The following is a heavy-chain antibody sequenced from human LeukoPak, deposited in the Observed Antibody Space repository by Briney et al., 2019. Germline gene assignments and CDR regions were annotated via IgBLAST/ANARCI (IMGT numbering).Heavy chain of an antibody. D-gene: IGHD3-22*01. V-gene: IGHV1-69*06. CDR3: ARDVRNYYDSSGYIDY. Sequence: SVKVSCKASGGTFSSYAISWVRQAPGQGLEWMGGIIPIFGTANYAQKFQGRVTITADKSTSTAYMELSSLRSEDTAVYYCARDVRNYYDSSGYIDYWGQGTLVTVSS. J-gene: IGHJ4*02. CDR1: GGTFSSYA. CDR2: IIPIFGTA.